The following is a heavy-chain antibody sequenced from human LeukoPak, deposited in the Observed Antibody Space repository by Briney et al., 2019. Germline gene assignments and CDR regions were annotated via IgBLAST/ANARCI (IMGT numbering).Heavy chain of an antibody. CDR3: ARVYYSNSYDYWYFDL. CDR1: GGSITSYY. J-gene: IGHJ2*01. D-gene: IGHD6-13*01. V-gene: IGHV4-59*01. Sequence: SETLSLTCTVSGGSITSYYWSWIRQPPGKGLEWIAYIYYSGSTNYNPSLKSRVAISVDTSKNQFSLNLSSVTAADTAVYYCARVYYSNSYDYWYFDLWGRGTLVTVSS. CDR2: IYYSGST.